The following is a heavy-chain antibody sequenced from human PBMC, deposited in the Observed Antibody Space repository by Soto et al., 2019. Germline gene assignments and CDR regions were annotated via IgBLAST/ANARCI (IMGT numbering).Heavy chain of an antibody. V-gene: IGHV4-59*01. D-gene: IGHD2-2*01. Sequence: PSETLSLTCTVSGGSTSSYYWSWIRQPPGKGLEWIGYIYYSGSTNYNPSLKSRVTISVDTSKNQFSLKLSSVTAADTAVYYFARRYCSSTSCYWSHWFDPWGQGALVTVSS. CDR1: GGSTSSYY. CDR3: ARRYCSSTSCYWSHWFDP. J-gene: IGHJ5*02. CDR2: IYYSGST.